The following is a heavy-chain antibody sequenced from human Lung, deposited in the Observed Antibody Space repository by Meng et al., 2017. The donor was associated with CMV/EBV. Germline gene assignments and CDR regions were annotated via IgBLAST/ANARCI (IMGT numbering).Heavy chain of an antibody. CDR3: ARCNYYYDSSGPFGP. CDR1: GYTFGDYF. V-gene: IGHV1-2*04. J-gene: IGHJ5*02. D-gene: IGHD3-22*01. CDR2: INPRSGDT. Sequence: ASVKVSXKAFGYTFGDYFMHWVRQAPGQGLEWMGWINPRSGDTNYAQEFQGWVTMTRDTAISATYMELRRLRPDDTAVYYCARCNYYYDSSGPFGPWGQGTLVTVSS.